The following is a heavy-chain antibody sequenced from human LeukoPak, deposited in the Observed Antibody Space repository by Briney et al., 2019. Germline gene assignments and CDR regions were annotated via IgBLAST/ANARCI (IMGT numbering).Heavy chain of an antibody. D-gene: IGHD6-19*01. CDR1: RFTGPPFSAHW. CDR3: AKDKNRRSGWFPDY. J-gene: IGHJ4*02. CDR2: ISWNSGSI. V-gene: IGHV3-9*01. Sequence: GGSLRLSCAASRFTGPPFSAHWMHWVRQAPGKGLEWVSGISWNSGSIGYADSVKGRFTISRDNAKNSLYLQMNSLRAEDTALYYCAKDKNRRSGWFPDYWGQGTLVTVSS.